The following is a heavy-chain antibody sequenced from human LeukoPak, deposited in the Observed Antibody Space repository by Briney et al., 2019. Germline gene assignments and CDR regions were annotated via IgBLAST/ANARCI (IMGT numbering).Heavy chain of an antibody. CDR2: ISSGGGST. CDR3: AKDQGYPDY. Sequence: GGSLRLSCAASGFTFSTYAMHWVRQAPGKGLEWVSAISSGGGSTYYADSVKGRFTISRDNSKNTLYLQMNSLRAEDTAVYYCAKDQGYPDYWGQGTLITVSS. D-gene: IGHD5-12*01. V-gene: IGHV3-23*01. J-gene: IGHJ4*02. CDR1: GFTFSTYA.